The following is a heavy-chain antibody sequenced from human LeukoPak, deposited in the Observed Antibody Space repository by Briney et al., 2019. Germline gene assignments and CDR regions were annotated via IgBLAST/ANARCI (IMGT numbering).Heavy chain of an antibody. CDR1: GFTFSSYA. D-gene: IGHD3-22*01. CDR3: AGPPSYYYDSSGYYYMY. J-gene: IGHJ4*02. Sequence: PGGSLRLSCAASGFTFSSYAMSWVRQAPGKGLEWVSAISGSGGSTYYADSVKGRFTISRDNPKNTLYLQMNSLRAEDTAVYYCAGPPSYYYDSSGYYYMYWGQGTLVTVSS. CDR2: ISGSGGST. V-gene: IGHV3-23*01.